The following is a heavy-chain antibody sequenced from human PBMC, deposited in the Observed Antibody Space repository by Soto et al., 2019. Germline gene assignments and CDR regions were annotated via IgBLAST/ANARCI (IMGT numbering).Heavy chain of an antibody. V-gene: IGHV3-23*01. J-gene: IGHJ4*02. CDR3: AKTLQNIVVVVAATDYFDY. D-gene: IGHD2-15*01. CDR2: ISGSGGST. CDR1: GFTFSSYA. Sequence: EVQLLESGGGLVQPGGSLRLSCAASGFTFSSYAMSWVRQAPGKGLEWVSAISGSGGSTYYADSVKGRFTISRDNSKNTLYLQMNSLRAEDTAVYYCAKTLQNIVVVVAATDYFDYWGQLTLVTVSS.